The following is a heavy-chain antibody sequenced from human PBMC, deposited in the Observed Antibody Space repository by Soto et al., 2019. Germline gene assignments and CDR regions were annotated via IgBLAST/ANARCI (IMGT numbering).Heavy chain of an antibody. CDR1: GFTFSSYA. D-gene: IGHD3-3*01. CDR3: ARDKRDLRFLEWSYYFAY. CDR2: ISYDGSNK. J-gene: IGHJ4*02. Sequence: QVQLVESGGGVVQPGRSLRLSCTASGFTFSSYAMHWVRQAPGKGLEWVAVISYDGSNKYYADSVKGRFTISRDNSKNTLYLQINSLRAEDTAVYYCARDKRDLRFLEWSYYFAYWGQGTLVTVSS. V-gene: IGHV3-30-3*01.